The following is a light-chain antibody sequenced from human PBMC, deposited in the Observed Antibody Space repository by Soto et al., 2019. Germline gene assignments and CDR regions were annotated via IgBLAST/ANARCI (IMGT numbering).Light chain of an antibody. V-gene: IGKV3-11*01. CDR2: DAS. CDR1: QSVSSL. CDR3: QQRRNWPLT. Sequence: EIVLTQSPATLSLSPGERATLSCRASQSVSSLLAWYRQKPGQAPRLLIYDASNRATGIPARFSGSGTATDFTLTISSLEPEDFAVYYCQQRRNWPLTFGGGTKVDIK. J-gene: IGKJ4*01.